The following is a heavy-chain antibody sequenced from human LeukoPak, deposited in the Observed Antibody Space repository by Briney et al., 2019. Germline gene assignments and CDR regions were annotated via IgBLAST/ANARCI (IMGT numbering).Heavy chain of an antibody. CDR3: AKAGLVGAKGGFDY. J-gene: IGHJ4*02. Sequence: GGSLRLSCAASGFTFSGFSMNCARQAPGKGLEWVSSISDSSSHIFYADPVKGRFTISRDNAKNSLYLQMNSLRVEDTAVYYCAKAGLVGAKGGFDYWGQGTVVTVSS. CDR2: ISDSSSHI. CDR1: GFTFSGFS. V-gene: IGHV3-21*01. D-gene: IGHD1-26*01.